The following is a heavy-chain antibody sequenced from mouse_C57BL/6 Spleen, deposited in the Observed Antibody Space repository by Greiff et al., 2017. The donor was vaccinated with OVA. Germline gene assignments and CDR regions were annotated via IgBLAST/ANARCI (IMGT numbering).Heavy chain of an antibody. CDR3: TRGYYSKFPYAMDY. Sequence: EVMLVESGEGLVKPGGSLKLSCAASGFTFSSYAMSWVRQTPEKRLEWVAYISSGGDYIYYADTVKGRFTISRDNARNTLYLQMSRLKSEDTAMYYCTRGYYSKFPYAMDYWGQGTSVTVSS. D-gene: IGHD2-12*01. V-gene: IGHV5-9-1*02. CDR1: GFTFSSYA. CDR2: ISSGGDYI. J-gene: IGHJ4*01.